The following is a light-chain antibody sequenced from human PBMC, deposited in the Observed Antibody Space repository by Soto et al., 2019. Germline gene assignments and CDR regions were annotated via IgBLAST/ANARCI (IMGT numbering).Light chain of an antibody. V-gene: IGLV2-14*01. CDR1: SSDVGGYNF. Sequence: QSVLTQPASVSGSPGQSIAISCTGTSSDVGGYNFVSWYQQHPGKAPKLMIYDVSYRPSGVSNRFSGSKSGNTASLTISGVQAEDEADYYCSSYPSSSTRVFGTGTKVTVL. J-gene: IGLJ1*01. CDR3: SSYPSSSTRV. CDR2: DVS.